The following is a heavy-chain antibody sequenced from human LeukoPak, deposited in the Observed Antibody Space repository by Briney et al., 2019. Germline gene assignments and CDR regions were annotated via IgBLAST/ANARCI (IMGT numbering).Heavy chain of an antibody. V-gene: IGHV4-4*07. D-gene: IGHD6-6*01. Sequence: SETLSLTCTVSGGSISNYWSWIRQPAGKGLEWIGRIYSSGSTKYGPSLKSRVTMSVDTSKSQFSLNLTSVTAADTAVYYCARDRAARLTSGFDYWGQGTLVTVSS. CDR1: GGSISNY. CDR3: ARDRAARLTSGFDY. CDR2: IYSSGST. J-gene: IGHJ4*02.